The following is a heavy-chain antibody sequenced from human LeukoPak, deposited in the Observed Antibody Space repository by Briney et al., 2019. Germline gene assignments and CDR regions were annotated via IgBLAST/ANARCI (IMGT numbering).Heavy chain of an antibody. CDR3: ARDKKDYYDSSGYYYFAFDI. CDR1: GGSISGYY. D-gene: IGHD3-22*01. J-gene: IGHJ3*02. V-gene: IGHV4-59*01. CDR2: IYYSGST. Sequence: SETLSLTCSVPGGSISGYYWSWIRQPPGKGLEWIGYIYYSGSTNYNPSLKSRVTISVDTSKHKFSLKLSSVTAADTAVYYCARDKKDYYDSSGYYYFAFDIWGQGTMVNVSS.